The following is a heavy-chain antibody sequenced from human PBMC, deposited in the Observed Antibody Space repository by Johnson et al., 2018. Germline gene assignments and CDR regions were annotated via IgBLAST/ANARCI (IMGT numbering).Heavy chain of an antibody. CDR2: ISYDGSNK. D-gene: IGHD1-1*01. J-gene: IGHJ6*03. Sequence: QVQLVESGGGVVQPGRSLRLSCAASGFTLSSYGIHWVRQAPGKWLEWVDLISYDGSNKYYADSVRGLFIMSRDNSKNTLYMQMKSLRVEDTAVYYCAKDRWNRRHDYYLDVWGKGTTVTVSS. CDR3: AKDRWNRRHDYYLDV. V-gene: IGHV3-30*18. CDR1: GFTLSSYG.